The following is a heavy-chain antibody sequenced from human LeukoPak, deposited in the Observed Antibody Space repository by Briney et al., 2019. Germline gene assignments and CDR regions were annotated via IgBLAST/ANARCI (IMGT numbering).Heavy chain of an antibody. CDR1: GFTFSNYG. CDR2: ITDTGSDT. J-gene: IGHJ4*02. CDR3: AKRVPYSSASVYFDC. D-gene: IGHD6-6*01. Sequence: PGGSLRLSCAVSGFTFSNYGMNWVRQAPGKGPEWVSSITDTGSDTYYADSVKGRFTISRDNSKNTVYLQMNSLRAEDTAVYYCAKRVPYSSASVYFDCWGQGTLVTVSS. V-gene: IGHV3-23*01.